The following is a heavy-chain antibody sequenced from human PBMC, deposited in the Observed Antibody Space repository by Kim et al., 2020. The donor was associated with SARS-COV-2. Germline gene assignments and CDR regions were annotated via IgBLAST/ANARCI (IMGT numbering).Heavy chain of an antibody. CDR2: ISAYNGNT. V-gene: IGHV1-18*01. CDR1: GYTFTSYG. Sequence: ASVKVSCKASGYTFTSYGISWVRQAPGQGLEWMGWISAYNGNTNYAQKLQGRVTMTTDTFTSTAYMELRSLRSDDTAVYYCARQPQILTGSKSPLPLDYWGPGTIVPVSS. D-gene: IGHD3-9*01. J-gene: IGHJ4*02. CDR3: ARQPQILTGSKSPLPLDY.